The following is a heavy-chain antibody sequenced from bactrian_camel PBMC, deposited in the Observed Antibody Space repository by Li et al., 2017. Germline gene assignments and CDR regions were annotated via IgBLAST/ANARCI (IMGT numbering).Heavy chain of an antibody. V-gene: IGHV3S6*01. J-gene: IGHJ4*01. CDR3: AAGYGNASPTY. Sequence: HVQLVESGGGLAQPGGSLRLSCAASGFPFSTVWMTWVRHTPGKGLEWVSGTYSDGSNTYYVDSVKGRFTISRDDAKNTLYLQMNDLKPEDSAMYICAAGYGNASPTYWGQRTQVTVS. D-gene: IGHD2*01. CDR1: GFPFSTVW. CDR2: TYSDGSNT.